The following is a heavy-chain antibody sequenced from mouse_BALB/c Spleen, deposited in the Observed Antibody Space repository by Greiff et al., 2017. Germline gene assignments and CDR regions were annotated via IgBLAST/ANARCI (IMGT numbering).Heavy chain of an antibody. V-gene: IGHV3-2*02. Sequence: VQLQQSGPGLVKPSQSLSLTCTVTGYSITSDYAWNWIRQFPGNKLEWMGYISYSGSTSYNPSLKSRISITRDTSKNQFFLQLNSVTTEDTATYYCARSDYYGSSPRFAYWGQGTLVTVSA. D-gene: IGHD1-1*01. CDR1: GYSITSDYA. CDR2: ISYSGST. CDR3: ARSDYYGSSPRFAY. J-gene: IGHJ3*01.